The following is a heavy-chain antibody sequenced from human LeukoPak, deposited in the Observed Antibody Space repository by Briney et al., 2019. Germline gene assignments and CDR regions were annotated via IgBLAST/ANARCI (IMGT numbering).Heavy chain of an antibody. D-gene: IGHD6-19*01. CDR3: AGGSIAVAGTRNSLDY. J-gene: IGHJ4*02. CDR1: GFTFSSYW. Sequence: GGSLRLSCVASGFTFSSYWMHWVRQAPVKGLVWVSRINSDGRTTKHADSVKGRFTISRDNAKNTLLLQMNSLRAEDTAVYYCAGGSIAVAGTRNSLDYWGQGTLVTVSS. CDR2: INSDGRTT. V-gene: IGHV3-74*03.